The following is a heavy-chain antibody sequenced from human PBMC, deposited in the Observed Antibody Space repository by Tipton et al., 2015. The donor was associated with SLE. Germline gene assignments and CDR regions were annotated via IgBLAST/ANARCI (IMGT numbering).Heavy chain of an antibody. Sequence: TLSLTCTVSGDSISSSSYYWGWIRQPPGKGLEWIGSIYYSGGTYSNPSLKSRVTIPIDTSKNQFSLKLSSVTAADTALYYCARDDSQGASAFDYWGQGTLLTVSS. V-gene: IGHV4-39*07. J-gene: IGHJ4*02. CDR1: GDSISSSSYY. CDR3: ARDDSQGASAFDY. D-gene: IGHD1-26*01. CDR2: IYYSGGT.